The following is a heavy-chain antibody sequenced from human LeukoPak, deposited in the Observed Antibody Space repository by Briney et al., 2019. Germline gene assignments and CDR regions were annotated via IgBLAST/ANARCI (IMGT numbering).Heavy chain of an antibody. CDR1: GFTFSNYW. V-gene: IGHV3-7*03. D-gene: IGHD3-10*01. CDR3: ARDHYGSGSYYISDYYYYMDV. CDR2: IKEDGSEK. Sequence: PGGSLRLSCAASGFTFSNYWMSWVRQAPGKGLEWVANIKEDGSEKNYVDSVKGRFTISRDNAKNSLYLQMNSLRAEDTAVYYCARDHYGSGSYYISDYYYYMDVWGKGTTVTISS. J-gene: IGHJ6*03.